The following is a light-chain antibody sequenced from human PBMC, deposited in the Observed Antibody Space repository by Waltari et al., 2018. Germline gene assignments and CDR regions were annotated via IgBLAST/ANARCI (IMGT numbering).Light chain of an antibody. V-gene: IGLV2-11*01. CDR2: DVT. J-gene: IGLJ2*01. CDR1: NSDVGGYDT. Sequence: QSALTQPRSVSGSRGQSVTISCTGTNSDVGGYDTVSWYQQYPGKAPKVIIYDVTKPSSGVPDRFSGSKSGNTASLTISGLQTEDEADYYCSSYTATNTLIFGGGTKVTAL. CDR3: SSYTATNTLI.